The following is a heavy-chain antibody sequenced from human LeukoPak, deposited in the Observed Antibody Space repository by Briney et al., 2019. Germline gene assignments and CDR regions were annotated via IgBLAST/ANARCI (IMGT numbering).Heavy chain of an antibody. Sequence: SETLSLTCTVSGGSLSSYYWSWLRQPPQKGLEWIGHIYYSGSTNYNPSLTSRLTISVDTSKNQFSLKLSSVTAADTAVYYCARGPQLVPHYWGHRTLVTVSS. D-gene: IGHD6-13*01. CDR1: GGSLSSYY. J-gene: IGHJ4*01. V-gene: IGHV4-59*08. CDR3: ARGPQLVPHY. CDR2: IYYSGST.